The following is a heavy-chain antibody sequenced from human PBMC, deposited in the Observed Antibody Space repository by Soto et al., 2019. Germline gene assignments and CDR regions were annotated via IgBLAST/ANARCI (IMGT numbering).Heavy chain of an antibody. D-gene: IGHD3-10*01. CDR2: IYYSGST. J-gene: IGHJ3*02. V-gene: IGHV4-39*01. Sequence: QLQLQESGPGLVKPSETLSLTCTVSGGSISSSSYYWGWIRQPPGKGLEWIGSIYYSGSTYYNPSRKSRVTISVDTSKSQCSPELSSVPAAGTAVYYCAKGGSGSYSNAFDIWGHGTMVTVSS. CDR3: AKGGSGSYSNAFDI. CDR1: GGSISSSSYY.